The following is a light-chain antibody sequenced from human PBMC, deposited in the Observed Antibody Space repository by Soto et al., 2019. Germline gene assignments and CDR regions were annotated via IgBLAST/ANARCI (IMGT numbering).Light chain of an antibody. CDR2: ATS. CDR1: HTSSHY. J-gene: IGKJ1*01. V-gene: IGKV1-39*01. Sequence: DTQMAQSPSSLSASVGDRISITCRASHTSSHYVNWYQQKPGKAPTLLISATSTLQSGVPSRFSGSGSGTDFTLTITSLQPEDFAIYYCQQTYTTPRTFGQGTKVAIK. CDR3: QQTYTTPRT.